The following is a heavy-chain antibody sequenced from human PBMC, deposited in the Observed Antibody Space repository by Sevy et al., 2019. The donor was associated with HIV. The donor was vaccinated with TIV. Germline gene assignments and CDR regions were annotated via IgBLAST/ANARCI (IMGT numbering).Heavy chain of an antibody. Sequence: GGSLRLSFTTSGFTFDDYAMSWFRQPPGKGLEWVAFITRNSYEAYGGTTDYAASVKGRFIISRDDSKSIAYLQMNSLKTEDTAVYYCTRGLATADTPEYYFDYWGQGILVTVSS. V-gene: IGHV3-49*03. CDR2: ITRNSYEAYGGTT. J-gene: IGHJ4*02. CDR1: GFTFDDYA. D-gene: IGHD5-12*01. CDR3: TRGLATADTPEYYFDY.